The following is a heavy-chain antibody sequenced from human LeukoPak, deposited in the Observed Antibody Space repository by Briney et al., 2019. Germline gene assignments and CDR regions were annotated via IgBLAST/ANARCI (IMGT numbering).Heavy chain of an antibody. J-gene: IGHJ3*01. V-gene: IGHV3-53*01. CDR3: ARKGSGRTAYNDGLDV. CDR1: GFTFSSSY. Sequence: GGSLRLPCAASGFTFSSSYMTWVRQAPGKGLEWVSVIRSGGSTVYADSVKGRFTISRDNSKNTLYLQLNSLRAEDTAVYYCARKGSGRTAYNDGLDVWGQGTMVTVSS. CDR2: IRSGGST. D-gene: IGHD3-10*01.